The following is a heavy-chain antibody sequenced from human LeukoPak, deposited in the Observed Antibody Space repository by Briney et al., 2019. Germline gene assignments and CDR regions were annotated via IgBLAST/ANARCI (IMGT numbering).Heavy chain of an antibody. J-gene: IGHJ4*02. CDR1: GYTFTSYG. CDR3: ARDPPDYYDSSGYLDY. CDR2: INPNSGGT. Sequence: ASVKVSCKASGYTFTSYGISWVRQAPGQGLEWMGWINPNSGGTNYAQKFQGRVTMTRDTSISTAYMELSRLRSDDTAVYYCARDPPDYYDSSGYLDYWGQGTLVTVSS. V-gene: IGHV1-2*02. D-gene: IGHD3-22*01.